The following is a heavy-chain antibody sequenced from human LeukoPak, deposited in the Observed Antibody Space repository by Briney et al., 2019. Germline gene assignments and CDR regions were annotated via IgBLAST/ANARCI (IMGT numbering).Heavy chain of an antibody. CDR2: IKSKTDGGTT. CDR3: AKDQEYSSSSGDY. CDR1: GFTFSNAW. D-gene: IGHD6-6*01. J-gene: IGHJ4*02. Sequence: GGSLRLSCAASGFTFSNAWMSWVRQAPGKGLEWVGRIKSKTDGGTTDYAAPVKGRFTISRDNSKNTLYLQMNSLRAEDTAVYYCAKDQEYSSSSGDYWGQGTLVTVSS. V-gene: IGHV3-15*01.